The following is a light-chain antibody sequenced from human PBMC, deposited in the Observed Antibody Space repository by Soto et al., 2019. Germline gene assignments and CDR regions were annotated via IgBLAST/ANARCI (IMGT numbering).Light chain of an antibody. CDR2: AAS. J-gene: IGKJ3*01. V-gene: IGKV1-12*01. Sequence: DIQMSQSPSSVSASIGDRVTITCRASQDIGRRLAWFQQKPGKAPKYLIQAASSLQGGVPSTFSGSGSGTDFTLAISSLQPEDVATYYCQKYSSAVLTFGPGTMADIK. CDR1: QDIGRR. CDR3: QKYSSAVLT.